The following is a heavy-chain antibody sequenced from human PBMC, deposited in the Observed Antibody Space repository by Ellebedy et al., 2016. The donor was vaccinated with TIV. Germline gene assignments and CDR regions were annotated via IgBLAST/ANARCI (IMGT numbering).Heavy chain of an antibody. CDR1: GFAFSNYW. Sequence: PGGSLRLSCAASGFAFSNYWMTWVRQAPGKGLEWVANIKQDGSEKFYVDSVKGRFTISRDNVKKSLFLQMNSLRAEDTAVYYCATGSPRLWGQGTLVTVSS. V-gene: IGHV3-7*01. CDR3: ATGSPRL. J-gene: IGHJ4*02. CDR2: IKQDGSEK. D-gene: IGHD2-8*02.